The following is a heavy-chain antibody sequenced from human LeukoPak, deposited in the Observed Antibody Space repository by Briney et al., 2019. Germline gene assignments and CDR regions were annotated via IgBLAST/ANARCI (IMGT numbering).Heavy chain of an antibody. V-gene: IGHV3-23*01. D-gene: IGHD3-9*01. J-gene: IGHJ4*02. CDR2: ISVSGRNT. Sequence: GGSLRLSCVASGFTFSRYAMNWVRQAPGKGLEWISLISVSGRNTHYADSVKGRFTISRDNSKNTLYLQLNSLRAGDTALYFCAKDRRRDDVLTGSFSDWGQGTLVTVSS. CDR1: GFTFSRYA. CDR3: AKDRRRDDVLTGSFSD.